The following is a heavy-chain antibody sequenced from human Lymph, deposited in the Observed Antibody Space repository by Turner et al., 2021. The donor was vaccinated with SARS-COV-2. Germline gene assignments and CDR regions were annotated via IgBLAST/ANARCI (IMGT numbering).Heavy chain of an antibody. V-gene: IGHV4-59*01. CDR3: AGETVNNWVDP. J-gene: IGHJ5*02. Sequence: QVQLQESGPRLVKPLETLSLTCTVSGGSTNSNYWSWVRQPPGKRLEWIGYIYYRGSTNYNPSLKSRVTISVDTSKNQFSLKLTSVTAADTAIYYCAGETVNNWVDPWGQGILVTVSS. CDR1: GGSTNSNY. CDR2: IYYRGST. D-gene: IGHD2-21*02.